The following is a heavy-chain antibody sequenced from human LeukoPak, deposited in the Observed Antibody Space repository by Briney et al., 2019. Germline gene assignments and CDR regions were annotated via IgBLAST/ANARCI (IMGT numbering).Heavy chain of an antibody. J-gene: IGHJ6*03. CDR3: AREGYSSSYYYMDV. V-gene: IGHV1-8*03. CDR2: MNPNSGNT. D-gene: IGHD6-6*01. CDR1: GYTFTGYY. Sequence: ASVKVSCKASGYTFTGYYMHWVRQATGQGLEWMGWMNPNSGNTGYAQKFQGRVTITRNTSISTAYMELSSLRSEDTAVYYCAREGYSSSYYYMDVWGKGTTVTVSS.